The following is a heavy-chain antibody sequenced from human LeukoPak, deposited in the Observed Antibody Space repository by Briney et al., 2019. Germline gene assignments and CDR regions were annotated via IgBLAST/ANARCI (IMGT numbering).Heavy chain of an antibody. CDR2: IIPILGIA. CDR1: GGTFSSYA. J-gene: IGHJ4*02. Sequence: SVTVSCKASGGTFSSYAISWVRQAPGQGLEWMGRIIPILGIANYAQKFQGRVTITADKSTSTAYMELSSLRSEDTAVYYCARSGHEYYFDYWGQGTLVTVSS. D-gene: IGHD3-10*01. CDR3: ARSGHEYYFDY. V-gene: IGHV1-69*04.